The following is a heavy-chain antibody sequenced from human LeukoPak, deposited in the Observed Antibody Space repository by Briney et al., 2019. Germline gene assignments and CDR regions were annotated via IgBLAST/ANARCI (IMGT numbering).Heavy chain of an antibody. CDR1: GYSFTSYW. J-gene: IGHJ5*02. CDR3: ARHVSGTSNWFEP. CDR2: IYPGDSDT. Sequence: GESLKISCKGSGYSFTSYWIGWVRQMPGKGLEWMGIIYPGDSDTRYSPSFQGQVTITANTPISTAYLPWSSLKASATAKYYCARHVSGTSNWFEPWGPKTPVTVSS. D-gene: IGHD1-7*01. V-gene: IGHV5-51*01.